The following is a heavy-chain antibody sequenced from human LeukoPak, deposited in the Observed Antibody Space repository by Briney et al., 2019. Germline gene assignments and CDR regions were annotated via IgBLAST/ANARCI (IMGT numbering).Heavy chain of an antibody. CDR1: GGSFSGYY. D-gene: IGHD5-18*01. CDR3: ARVIGKWIQLWYHAFDI. J-gene: IGHJ3*02. Sequence: SETLSLTCAVYGGSFSGYYWSWIRQPPGKGLEWIGEINHSGSTNYNPSLKSRVTISVDTSKNQFSLKLSSVTAADTAVYYCARVIGKWIQLWYHAFDIWGQGTMVTVSS. CDR2: INHSGST. V-gene: IGHV4-34*01.